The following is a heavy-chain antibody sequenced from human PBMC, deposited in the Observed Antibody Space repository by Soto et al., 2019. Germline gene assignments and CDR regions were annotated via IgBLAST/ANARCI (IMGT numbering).Heavy chain of an antibody. CDR2: ISSSSSTI. J-gene: IGHJ6*03. D-gene: IGHD2-2*01. CDR1: GFTFSSYS. V-gene: IGHV3-48*01. Sequence: EVQLVESGGGLVQPGGSLRLSCAASGFTFSSYSMNWVRQAPGKGLEWVSYISSSSSTIYYADSVKGRFTISRDNAKNSLYLQMNSLRAEDTAVYYCARTPPAAISWRDYYYYMDVWGKGTTVTVSS. CDR3: ARTPPAAISWRDYYYYMDV.